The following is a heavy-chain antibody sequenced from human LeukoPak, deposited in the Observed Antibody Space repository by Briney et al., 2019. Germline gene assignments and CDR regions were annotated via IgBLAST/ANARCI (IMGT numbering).Heavy chain of an antibody. J-gene: IGHJ3*02. V-gene: IGHV4-59*08. Sequence: SETLSLTCTVSGGSISSYYWSWIRQPPGKGLEWIGYIYYSGSTNYNPSLKSRVTISVDTSKNQFSLKLSSVTAADTAVYYCARRTQQLVPGATYAFDIWGQGTMVTVSS. CDR1: GGSISSYY. CDR2: IYYSGST. D-gene: IGHD6-6*01. CDR3: ARRTQQLVPGATYAFDI.